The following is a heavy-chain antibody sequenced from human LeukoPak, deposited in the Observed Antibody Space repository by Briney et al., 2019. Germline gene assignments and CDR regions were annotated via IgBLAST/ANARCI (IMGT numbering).Heavy chain of an antibody. J-gene: IGHJ4*02. CDR1: GFTFSSYA. D-gene: IGHD3-10*01. V-gene: IGHV3-23*01. CDR2: ISGSGGST. Sequence: PGGSLRLPCAASGFTFSSYAMSWVRQAPGKGLEWVSAISGSGGSTYYADSVKGRFTISRDNSKNTLYLQMNSLRAEDTAVYYCAKDSRGVRFGEYGTFDYWGQGTLVTVSS. CDR3: AKDSRGVRFGEYGTFDY.